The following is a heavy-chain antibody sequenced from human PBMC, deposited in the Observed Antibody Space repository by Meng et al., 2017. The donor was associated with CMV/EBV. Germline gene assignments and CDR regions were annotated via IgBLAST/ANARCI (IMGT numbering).Heavy chain of an antibody. CDR1: GFSFNNYF. D-gene: IGHD3-9*01. Sequence: ASGFSFNNYFMNWVRQARGKGLDWVSSIDGSGDKTYYAPSVKGRFTVSRDNSENTIYLQINSLRAEDTARYYCAKGLFDTYWYFDLWGRGTLVTVSS. V-gene: IGHV3-23*01. CDR3: AKGLFDTYWYFDL. J-gene: IGHJ2*01. CDR2: IDGSGDKT.